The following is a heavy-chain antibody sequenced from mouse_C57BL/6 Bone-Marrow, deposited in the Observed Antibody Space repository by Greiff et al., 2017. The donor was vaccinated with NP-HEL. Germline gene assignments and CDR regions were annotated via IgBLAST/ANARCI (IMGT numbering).Heavy chain of an antibody. CDR2: IYPRSGNT. CDR3: ARYYYSNAWYFDV. D-gene: IGHD2-5*01. CDR1: GYTFTSYG. J-gene: IGHJ1*03. Sequence: VQLQQSGAELARPGASVKLSCKASGYTFTSYGISWVKQRTGQGLEWIGEIYPRSGNTYYNEKFKGKATLTADKYSSTAYMELRSLTSEDSAVYFCARYYYSNAWYFDVWGTGTTVTVSS. V-gene: IGHV1-81*01.